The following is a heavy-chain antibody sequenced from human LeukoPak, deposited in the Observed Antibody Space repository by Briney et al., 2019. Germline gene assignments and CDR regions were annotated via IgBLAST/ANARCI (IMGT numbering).Heavy chain of an antibody. Sequence: ASVKVSCKASGYTFTSYGISWVRQAPGQGLERMGWITLYNGNTNYAQKFQGRVTMTADTSTSTAYMELRSLRSDDTAVYYCARAVSSSWYVYWGQGTLVTVSS. V-gene: IGHV1-18*01. CDR1: GYTFTSYG. CDR2: ITLYNGNT. D-gene: IGHD6-13*01. J-gene: IGHJ4*02. CDR3: ARAVSSSWYVY.